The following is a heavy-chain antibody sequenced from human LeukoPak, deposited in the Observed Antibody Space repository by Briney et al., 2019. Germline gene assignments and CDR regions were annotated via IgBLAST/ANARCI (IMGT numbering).Heavy chain of an antibody. D-gene: IGHD3-22*01. CDR3: ARALYYDSSGYLFD. J-gene: IGHJ4*02. CDR1: GGSISNYY. Sequence: SETLSLTCTVSGGSISNYYWSGIRQPPGKGLEWIGCIFYSESTNYNPSLKSRVPISLDTSKNQFSLRLSSVTAADTAVYYCARALYYDSSGYLFDWGQGTLVTVSS. CDR2: IFYSEST. V-gene: IGHV4-59*08.